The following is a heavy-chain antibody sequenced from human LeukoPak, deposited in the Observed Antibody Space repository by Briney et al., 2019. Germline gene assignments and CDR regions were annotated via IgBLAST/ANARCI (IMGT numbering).Heavy chain of an antibody. J-gene: IGHJ4*02. D-gene: IGHD5-18*01. CDR2: ISGGGGST. CDR3: AKDSAYSGGPFAGGFDH. V-gene: IGHV3-23*01. CDR1: GFTLNSYA. Sequence: PGGSLRLSCAASGFTLNSYAMSWVRQAPGKGLEWVSIISGGGGSTSYADSVKGRFTISRDNSKNTLYLQMNSLRAEDTAVYYCAKDSAYSGGPFAGGFDHWGQGTLVTVSA.